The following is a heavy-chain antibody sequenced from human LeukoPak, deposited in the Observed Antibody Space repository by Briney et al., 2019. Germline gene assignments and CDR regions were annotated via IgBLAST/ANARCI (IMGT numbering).Heavy chain of an antibody. D-gene: IGHD3-10*01. J-gene: IGHJ5*02. V-gene: IGHV4-31*03. CDR2: IYYSGST. CDR3: ARYDSGTFYKANWFDP. CDR1: GGSISTGGYY. Sequence: SPTLSLTCTVSGGSISTGGYYWSWIRQHPGKGLEWIGYIYYSGSTYYNPSLESRVTISLDTSNNHFSLKLSSVTAADTAVYYCARYDSGTFYKANWFDPWGQGTLVTVSS.